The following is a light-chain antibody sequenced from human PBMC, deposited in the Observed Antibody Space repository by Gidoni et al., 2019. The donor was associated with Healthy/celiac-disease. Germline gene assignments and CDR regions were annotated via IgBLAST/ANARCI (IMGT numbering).Light chain of an antibody. J-gene: IGKJ4*01. CDR3: QQYGTSPT. V-gene: IGKV3-20*01. CDR2: DAS. CDR1: QSVSSSY. Sequence: EMVLTQSPGTLSLSPGERATLSCRASQSVSSSYLAWYQQKPGQAPRLLIYDASSRATGIPDRFSGSGSGTDFTLTISSLEPEDFAVYYCQQYGTSPTFGGGTKVEIK.